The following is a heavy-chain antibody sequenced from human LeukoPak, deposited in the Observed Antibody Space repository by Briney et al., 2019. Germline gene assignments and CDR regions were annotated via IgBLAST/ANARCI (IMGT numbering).Heavy chain of an antibody. V-gene: IGHV3-30-3*01. D-gene: IGHD6-25*01. J-gene: IGHJ5*02. CDR1: GFIFTSYA. CDR3: AREGAAAEDVNWFDP. CDR2: ISYDGSNK. Sequence: GGSLRLSCATSGFIFTSYAMSWVRQAPGKGLEWVAVISYDGSNKYYADSVKGRFTISRDNSKNTLYLQMNSLRAEDTAVYYCAREGAAAEDVNWFDPWGQGTLVTVSS.